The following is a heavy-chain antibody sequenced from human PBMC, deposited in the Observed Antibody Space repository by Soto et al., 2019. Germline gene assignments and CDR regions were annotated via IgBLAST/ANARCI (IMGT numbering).Heavy chain of an antibody. CDR2: IYYSGST. D-gene: IGHD3-22*01. CDR1: GGSISSYY. CDR3: AGFYYYDSSGYVGWFDP. V-gene: IGHV4-59*01. J-gene: IGHJ5*02. Sequence: SETLSLTCTVSGGSISSYYWSWIRQPPGKGLEWIGYIYYSGSTNYNPSLKSRVTISVDTSKNQFSLKLSSVTAADTAVYYCAGFYYYDSSGYVGWFDPWGQGTLVTVS.